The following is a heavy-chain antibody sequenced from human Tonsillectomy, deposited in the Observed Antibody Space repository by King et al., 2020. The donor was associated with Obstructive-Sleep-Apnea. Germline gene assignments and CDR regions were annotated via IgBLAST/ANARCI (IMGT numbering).Heavy chain of an antibody. D-gene: IGHD2-21*01. V-gene: IGHV3-11*06. Sequence: VQLVESGGGVVKPGGSLRLSCAAAGFTFTDYDYYMSWIRQAPGKGREWVAYIISTGTYIKYADSLKGRFTISRDNAANSVYLQMNSLRADDTALYFCARESGDWLVDSWGQGTLVIVSS. CDR1: GFTFTDYDYY. CDR2: IISTGTYI. J-gene: IGHJ4*02. CDR3: ARESGDWLVDS.